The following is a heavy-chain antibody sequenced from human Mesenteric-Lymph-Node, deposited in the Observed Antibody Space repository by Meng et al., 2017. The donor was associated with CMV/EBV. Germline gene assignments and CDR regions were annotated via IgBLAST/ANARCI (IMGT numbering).Heavy chain of an antibody. V-gene: IGHV3-21*01. CDR3: AREGYGSGTTCNAAYYYGMDV. CDR1: GFTFKNYA. D-gene: IGHD2-2*01. J-gene: IGHJ6*02. CDR2: ISRTSDYI. Sequence: GESLKISCVASGFTFKNYAMSWVRQAPGKGLEWVACISRTSDYIYYADSVKGRFTISRDNAKDALYLQMSSLRAEDTAVYYCAREGYGSGTTCNAAYYYGMDVWGQGTTVTVSS.